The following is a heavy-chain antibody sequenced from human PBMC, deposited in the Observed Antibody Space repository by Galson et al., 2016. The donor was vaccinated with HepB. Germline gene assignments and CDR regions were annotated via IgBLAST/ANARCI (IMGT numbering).Heavy chain of an antibody. CDR3: ARDRDYDYGMDV. J-gene: IGHJ6*02. D-gene: IGHD3-10*01. V-gene: IGHV1-18*01. CDR1: GYTFSSYG. Sequence: SVKVSCKASGYTFSSYGISWVRQAPGQGLEWMGWISAYNGNTNYAQKLQGRVTMTKDTSTSTAYMELRSLRSDDTAVYYCARDRDYDYGMDVWGQGTTVTVSS. CDR2: ISAYNGNT.